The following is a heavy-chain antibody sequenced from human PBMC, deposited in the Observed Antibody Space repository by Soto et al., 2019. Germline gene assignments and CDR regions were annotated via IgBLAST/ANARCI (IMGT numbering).Heavy chain of an antibody. Sequence: SETLSLTCAFSGGTISSYYWSWIRQPPGKGLEWIGYIYGSGNTNYNPSLNSRVIISIDTSQNQLSLKLTSVTAADTAVYYCARPHGGPYAFDIWGRGTMVTVSS. CDR2: IYGSGNT. J-gene: IGHJ3*02. CDR1: GGTISSYY. D-gene: IGHD3-10*01. V-gene: IGHV4-59*01. CDR3: ARPHGGPYAFDI.